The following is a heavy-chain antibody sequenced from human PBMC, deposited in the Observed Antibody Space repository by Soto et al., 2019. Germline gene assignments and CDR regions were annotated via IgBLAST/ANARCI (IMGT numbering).Heavy chain of an antibody. CDR3: ARRYCSSTSCPSNYYGMDV. V-gene: IGHV5-10-1*01. CDR2: IDPSDSYT. J-gene: IGHJ6*02. CDR1: GYSFSSYW. Sequence: PGESLKIGCKGSGYSFSSYWISWVRQMPGKGLEWMGRIDPSDSYTNYSPSFQGHVTISTDKSISTAYLQWSSLKASDTAMYCCARRYCSSTSCPSNYYGMDVWGQGTTVTVSS. D-gene: IGHD2-2*01.